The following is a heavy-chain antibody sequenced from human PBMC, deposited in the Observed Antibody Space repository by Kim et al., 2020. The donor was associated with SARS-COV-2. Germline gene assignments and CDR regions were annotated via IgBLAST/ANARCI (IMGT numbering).Heavy chain of an antibody. CDR1: GFTFSSYG. V-gene: IGHV3-33*08. J-gene: IGHJ4*02. CDR3: ARARYYDSREYFDY. D-gene: IGHD3-22*01. CDR2: IWYDGSNK. Sequence: GGSLRLSCAASGFTFSSYGMHWVRQAPGKGLEWVAVIWYDGSNKYYADSVKGRFTISRDNSKNTLYLQMNSLRAEDTAVYYCARARYYDSREYFDYWGQGTLVTVSS.